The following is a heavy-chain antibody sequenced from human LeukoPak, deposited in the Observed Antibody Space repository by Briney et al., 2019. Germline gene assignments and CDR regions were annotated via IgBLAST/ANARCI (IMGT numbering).Heavy chain of an antibody. D-gene: IGHD1-1*01. CDR3: AGTTFNMDV. V-gene: IGHV4-38-2*02. CDR1: ANSISSGYY. CDR2: ISHTGDT. Sequence: PSETLSLTCTVSANSISSGYYWGWIRQPPGKGLEWIATISHTGDTYFNPSLKSRVTISVDTSKNQFSLKLSSVTAADTAVYYSAGTTFNMDVWGKGITVTVSS. J-gene: IGHJ6*03.